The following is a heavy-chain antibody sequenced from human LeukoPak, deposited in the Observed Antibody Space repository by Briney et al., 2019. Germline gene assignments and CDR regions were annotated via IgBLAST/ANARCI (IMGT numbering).Heavy chain of an antibody. CDR1: GFTFSSYS. CDR3: ARVHYGLHDAFDI. Sequence: GGSLRLSCAASGFTFSSYSMNWVRQAPGKGLEWVSSISSSSSYIYYADSVKGRFTISRDNAKNSLYLQMNSLRAEDTAAYYCARVHYGLHDAFDIWGQGTMVTVSS. D-gene: IGHD3-10*01. CDR2: ISSSSSYI. J-gene: IGHJ3*02. V-gene: IGHV3-21*01.